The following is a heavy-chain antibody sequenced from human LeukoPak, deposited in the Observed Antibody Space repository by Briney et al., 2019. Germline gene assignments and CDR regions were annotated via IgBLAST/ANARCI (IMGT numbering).Heavy chain of an antibody. V-gene: IGHV3-7*01. J-gene: IGHJ4*02. CDR1: GFTFSSYW. CDR2: IKQDGSEK. CDR3: GRAQEVDY. Sequence: GGSLRLSCAASGFTFSSYWMSWVRQAPGKGLEWVANIKQDGSEKDYVDSVNGRFTLSRDNAKNSLYLQMKTLRVEDTAVYYCGRAQEVDYWGQGTLVTVSS.